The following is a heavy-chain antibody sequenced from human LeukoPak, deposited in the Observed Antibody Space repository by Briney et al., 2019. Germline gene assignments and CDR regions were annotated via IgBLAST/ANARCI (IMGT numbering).Heavy chain of an antibody. J-gene: IGHJ6*02. Sequence: GGSLRLSCAASGFTFSSYWMHWVRQAPGKGLVWVSRINSDGSSTSYADSVKGRFTISRDNAKNTLYLQMNSLGAEDTAVYYCARVGYCSSTSCYTDYYYYGMDVWGQGTTVTVSS. V-gene: IGHV3-74*01. CDR1: GFTFSSYW. D-gene: IGHD2-2*02. CDR2: INSDGSST. CDR3: ARVGYCSSTSCYTDYYYYGMDV.